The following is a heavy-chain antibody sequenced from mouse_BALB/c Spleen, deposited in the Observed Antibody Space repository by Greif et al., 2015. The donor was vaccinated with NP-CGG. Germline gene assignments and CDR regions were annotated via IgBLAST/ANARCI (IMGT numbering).Heavy chain of an antibody. J-gene: IGHJ4*01. CDR1: GYSITSDYA. CDR3: AKIYYDYDGSAMDY. D-gene: IGHD2-4*01. CDR2: ISYSGSX. V-gene: IGHV3-2*02. Sequence: EVMLVESGPGLVKPSQSLSLTYTVTGYSITSDYAWNWIRQFPGNKLEWMGYISYSGSXSYNPSLKSRISITRDTSKNQFFLQLNSVTTEDTATYYCAKIYYDYDGSAMDYWGQGTSVTVSS.